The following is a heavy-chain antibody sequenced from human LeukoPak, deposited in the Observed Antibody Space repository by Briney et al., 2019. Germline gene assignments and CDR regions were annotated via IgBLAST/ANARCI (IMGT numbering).Heavy chain of an antibody. CDR2: INPNSGGM. CDR1: GYSFTAYY. J-gene: IGHJ4*02. V-gene: IGHV1-2*02. CDR3: ARDVGSILGVADY. Sequence: ASVKVSCKASGYSFTAYYMHWVRLAPGQGLEWMGWINPNSGGMHYAQKFQGGVTMTRDTSISTAYMELSRLQSDDTAVYYCARDVGSILGVADYWGQGTLVTVSS. D-gene: IGHD3-3*01.